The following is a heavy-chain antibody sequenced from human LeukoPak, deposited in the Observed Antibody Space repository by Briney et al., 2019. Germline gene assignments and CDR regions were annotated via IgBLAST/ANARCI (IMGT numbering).Heavy chain of an antibody. V-gene: IGHV4-34*01. Sequence: TSETLSLTCAVYGGSFSGYYWSWIRQPPGKGLEWIGEINHSGSTNYNPSLKSRVTISVDTSKNQFSLKLSSVTAADTAVYYCARGNTLMPHWGQGTLVTVSS. CDR2: INHSGST. CDR1: GGSFSGYY. J-gene: IGHJ1*01. CDR3: ARGNTLMPH. D-gene: IGHD2-8*01.